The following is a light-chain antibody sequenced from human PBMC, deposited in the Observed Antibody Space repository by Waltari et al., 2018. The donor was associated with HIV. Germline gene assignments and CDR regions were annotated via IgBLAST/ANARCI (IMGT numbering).Light chain of an antibody. V-gene: IGLV1-44*01. CDR3: STWDDRLHGYV. CDR1: SPNLGSNV. Sequence: QSVLTQPPSASGTPGQRVTISCSGSSPNLGSNVVNWYQQLPETTPKLLNNKHKHRPSGFPDRFPGAKAGTSASLAISGLQAEDEADYYCSTWDDRLHGYVFATGTKVTVL. CDR2: KHK. J-gene: IGLJ1*01.